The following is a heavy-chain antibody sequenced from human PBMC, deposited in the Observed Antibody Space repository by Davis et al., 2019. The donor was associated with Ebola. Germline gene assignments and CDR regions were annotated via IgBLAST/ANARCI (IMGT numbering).Heavy chain of an antibody. D-gene: IGHD1-26*01. Sequence: PGGSLRLSCKGSGYSFTNYWIAWVRQMPGKGLEWMGIVNPGDSDTRYRPSFQGQVTISADTSISTAYLQWSSLKASDTAMYYCARHYSRRWELPGPDYWGQGTLVTVSS. V-gene: IGHV5-51*01. CDR2: VNPGDSDT. CDR1: GYSFTNYW. CDR3: ARHYSRRWELPGPDY. J-gene: IGHJ4*02.